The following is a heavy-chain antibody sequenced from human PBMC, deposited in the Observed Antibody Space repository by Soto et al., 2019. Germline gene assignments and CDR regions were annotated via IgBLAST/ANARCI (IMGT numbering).Heavy chain of an antibody. D-gene: IGHD3-3*01. CDR1: GGSISSSSYY. Sequence: PSETLSLTCTVSGGSISSSSYYWGWIRQPPGKGLEWIGSIYYSGSTYYNPSLKSRVTISVDTSKNQFSLKLSSVTAADTAVYYCARHESQYYDFWSGYPFDYWGQGTLVTVS. V-gene: IGHV4-39*01. CDR2: IYYSGST. J-gene: IGHJ4*02. CDR3: ARHESQYYDFWSGYPFDY.